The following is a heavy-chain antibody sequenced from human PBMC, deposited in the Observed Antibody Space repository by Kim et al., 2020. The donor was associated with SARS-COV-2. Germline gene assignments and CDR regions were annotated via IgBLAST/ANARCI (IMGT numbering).Heavy chain of an antibody. V-gene: IGHV4-34*01. D-gene: IGHD6-6*01. CDR2: INHSGST. CDR3: ASRFYSSSSY. CDR1: GGSFSGYY. Sequence: SETLSLTCAVYGGSFSGYYWSWIRQPPGKGLEWMGEINHSGSTNYNPSLKSRVTMSVDTAKNQFSLKLSSVTAADTAVYYCASRFYSSSSYWGQGTLVTVSS. J-gene: IGHJ4*02.